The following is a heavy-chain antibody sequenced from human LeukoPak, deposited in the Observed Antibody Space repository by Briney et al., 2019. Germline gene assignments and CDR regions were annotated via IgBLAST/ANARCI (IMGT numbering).Heavy chain of an antibody. J-gene: IGHJ4*02. CDR1: GYPFTGYY. CDR2: INPDSGAT. CDR3: ARDFTGGYFDY. V-gene: IGHV1-2*02. Sequence: ASVKVSCKASGYPFTGYYLHWVRQAPGQGLERMGWINPDSGATNYAQKFQGRVTMTRDTSISTAYMELSRLRSDDTAVYYCARDFTGGYFDYWGQGTLVTVSS. D-gene: IGHD2-8*02.